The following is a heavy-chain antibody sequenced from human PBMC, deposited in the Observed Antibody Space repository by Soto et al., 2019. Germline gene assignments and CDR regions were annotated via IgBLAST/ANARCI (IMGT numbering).Heavy chain of an antibody. CDR2: ITGRGEST. V-gene: IGHV3-23*01. CDR3: AKDRKAGGVLDF. J-gene: IGHJ4*02. D-gene: IGHD3-3*01. CDR1: GFTFRTYA. Sequence: GGSLRLSCAASGFTFRTYAMNWVRQALGKGPEWVSAITGRGESTYYADSVKGRFTISRDNSKNTLYLQMNSLRAEDTAVYYCAKDRKAGGVLDFWGQGTLVTVSS.